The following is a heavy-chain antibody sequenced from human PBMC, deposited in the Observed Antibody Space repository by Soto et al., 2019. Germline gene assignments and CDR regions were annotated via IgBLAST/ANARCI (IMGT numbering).Heavy chain of an antibody. D-gene: IGHD1-7*01. V-gene: IGHV4-4*07. CDR1: GAYXSDFS. Sequence: QVQXLESGPGLVKPWDTLSLTCTVSGAYXSDFSWSXXRXXAXKGLEWIGRITVNGITQYTPSFRSRVTMSMDTSRNQFSLNLQSATAADTALYYCARESGENWTYEAHWGQGTLVTVSS. J-gene: IGHJ1*01. CDR2: ITVNGIT. CDR3: ARESGENWTYEAH.